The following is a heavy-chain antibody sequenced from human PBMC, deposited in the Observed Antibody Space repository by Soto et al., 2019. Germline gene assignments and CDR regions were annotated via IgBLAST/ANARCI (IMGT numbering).Heavy chain of an antibody. D-gene: IGHD3-22*01. CDR1: GFTFSSYA. CDR3: AKDYDSSGYYYYDAFDI. Sequence: VQLLESGGGLVQPGGSLRLSCAASGFTFSSYAMSWVRQAPGKGLEWVSAISGSGGSTYYADSVKGRFTISRDNSKNTLYLQMNSLRAEDTAVYYCAKDYDSSGYYYYDAFDIWGQGTMVTVSS. CDR2: ISGSGGST. J-gene: IGHJ3*02. V-gene: IGHV3-23*01.